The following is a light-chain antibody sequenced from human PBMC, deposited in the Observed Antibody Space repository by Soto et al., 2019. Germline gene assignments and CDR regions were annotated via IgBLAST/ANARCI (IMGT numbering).Light chain of an antibody. CDR2: GAS. CDR3: QQYGSSLFT. J-gene: IGKJ3*01. V-gene: IGKV3-20*01. CDR1: QSVSSSY. Sequence: EIVLTQYPGTLSLSPGERATLSCRASQSVSSSYLAWYQQKPGQAPRLLIYGASSRATGIADRFSGSGAGTYFTLTISRREPEAFAVYYCQQYGSSLFTFGPGTKVDIK.